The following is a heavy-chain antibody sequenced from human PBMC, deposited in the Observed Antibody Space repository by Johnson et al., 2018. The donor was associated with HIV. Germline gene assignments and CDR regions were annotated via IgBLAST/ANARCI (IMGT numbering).Heavy chain of an antibody. CDR3: ARDQATGAFDI. D-gene: IGHD1-26*01. Sequence: VQLVESGGGVVQPGRSLRLSCAASGFTFSSYGMHWVRQAPGKGLEWVSAIGTAGDTYYPGSVKGRFTISRENAKNSLYLQMNSLRAGDTAVYYCARDQATGAFDIWGQGTMVTVSS. CDR2: IGTAGDT. V-gene: IGHV3-13*01. CDR1: GFTFSSYG. J-gene: IGHJ3*02.